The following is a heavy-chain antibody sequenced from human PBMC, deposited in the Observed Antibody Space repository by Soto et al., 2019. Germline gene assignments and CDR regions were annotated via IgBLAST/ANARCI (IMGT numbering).Heavy chain of an antibody. CDR2: ISGSGGST. D-gene: IGHD3-3*01. J-gene: IGHJ1*01. V-gene: IGHV3-23*01. Sequence: LLESGGGLAQPGGSLRLSCAASAFTFSSYAMSWVRQAPGKGLEWVSSISGSGGSTYYADSVKGRFTISRDNSKNTLYLQMNSLRAEDTAVYYCAKETLSLPIRFFKHWGQGTLVTVSS. CDR1: AFTFSSYA. CDR3: AKETLSLPIRFFKH.